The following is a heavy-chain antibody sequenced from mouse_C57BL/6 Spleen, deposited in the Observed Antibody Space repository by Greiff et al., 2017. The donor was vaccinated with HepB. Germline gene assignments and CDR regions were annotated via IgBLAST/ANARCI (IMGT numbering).Heavy chain of an antibody. J-gene: IGHJ4*01. Sequence: QVQLQQPGAELVKPGASVKLSCKASGYTFTSYWMHWVKQRPGRGLEWIGRIDPNSGGTKYNEKFKSKATMTVDKPSNTAYMQRSSLTSEDSAVYYCARANYYGSSYDYAMDYWGQGTSVTVSS. CDR2: IDPNSGGT. CDR3: ARANYYGSSYDYAMDY. CDR1: GYTFTSYW. V-gene: IGHV1-72*01. D-gene: IGHD1-1*01.